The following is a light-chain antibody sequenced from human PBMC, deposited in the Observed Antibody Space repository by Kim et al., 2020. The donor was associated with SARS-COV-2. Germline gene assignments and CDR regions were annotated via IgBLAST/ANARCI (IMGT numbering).Light chain of an antibody. CDR1: RSITNTY. J-gene: IGKJ1*01. V-gene: IGKV3-20*01. Sequence: GERAARSCRASRSITNTYLAWYQQWPGQAPRALILGASHRATGIPDRFNGGGSGTDFTLTISRLEPEDFVVYFCQQFGNLPWTFGRGTKVDIK. CDR2: GAS. CDR3: QQFGNLPWT.